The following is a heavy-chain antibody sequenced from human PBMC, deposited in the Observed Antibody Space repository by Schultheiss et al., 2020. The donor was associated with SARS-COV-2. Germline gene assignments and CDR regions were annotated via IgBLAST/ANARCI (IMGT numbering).Heavy chain of an antibody. D-gene: IGHD6-6*01. Sequence: SETLSLTCTVSGGSISSGGYYWSWIRQHPGKGLEWIGYIYYSGSTYYNPSLKSRVTISVDTSKNQFSLKLSSVTAADTAVYYCARYSSSFPGHNWFDPWGQGTLVTVSS. CDR1: GGSISSGGYY. V-gene: IGHV4-31*03. CDR2: IYYSGST. CDR3: ARYSSSFPGHNWFDP. J-gene: IGHJ5*02.